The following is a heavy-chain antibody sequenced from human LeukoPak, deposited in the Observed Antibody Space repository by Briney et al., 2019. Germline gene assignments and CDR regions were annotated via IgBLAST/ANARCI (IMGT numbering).Heavy chain of an antibody. J-gene: IGHJ4*02. D-gene: IGHD4-17*01. V-gene: IGHV4-59*01. Sequence: SETLSLTCTVSRGAINNYYWSWIRQSPGKGLEWIGYIFYSWSTKYNPSLQSRVTISVDTSRNQFPLRLRSVTAADTAIYFCTRMSVHGQSDYWGQGTLVTVSS. CDR2: IFYSWST. CDR1: RGAINNYY. CDR3: TRMSVHGQSDY.